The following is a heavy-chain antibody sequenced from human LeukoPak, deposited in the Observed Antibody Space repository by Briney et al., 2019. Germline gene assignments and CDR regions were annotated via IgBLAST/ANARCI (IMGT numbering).Heavy chain of an antibody. CDR1: GDSISSYY. D-gene: IGHD3-9*01. CDR3: AKVAYYEILKSWFDY. CDR2: IYYSGTT. Sequence: PSETLSLTCTVSGDSISSYYWSWIRQSPGKGLEWIGYIYYSGTTNYNPSLKSRVTISVDTSKNQFSLKLSSVTAADTAVYYCAKVAYYEILKSWFDYWGQGTLVTVSS. J-gene: IGHJ4*02. V-gene: IGHV4-59*01.